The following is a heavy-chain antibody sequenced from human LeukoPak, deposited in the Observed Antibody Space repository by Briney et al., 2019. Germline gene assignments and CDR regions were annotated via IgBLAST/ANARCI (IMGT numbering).Heavy chain of an antibody. Sequence: PGGSLRLSCAASGFNFSNYGMNWVRQAPGKGLEWVSYISSSTGTIYYADSVKGRFTISRDNAKDSLYLQMNSLRAKDTAVYYCSRGGHFVRGAFDIWGQGTMVTVSS. CDR1: GFNFSNYG. CDR3: SRGGHFVRGAFDI. V-gene: IGHV3-48*01. CDR2: ISSSTGTI. J-gene: IGHJ3*02. D-gene: IGHD3-3*02.